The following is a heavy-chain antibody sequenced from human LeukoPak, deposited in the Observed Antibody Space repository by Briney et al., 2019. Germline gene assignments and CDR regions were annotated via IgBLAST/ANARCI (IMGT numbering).Heavy chain of an antibody. V-gene: IGHV4-31*03. CDR3: ARSSDYGDYD. D-gene: IGHD4-17*01. J-gene: IGHJ4*02. CDR1: GGSVNSGGYY. Sequence: SQTLSLTCTVSGGSVNSGGYYWTWIRQHPGKGLEWLGYIYYSGRTYYDPSLKSRITISLDTSKNQFSLNLTSVSAADTAFYFCARSSDYGDYDWGQGTLITVSS. CDR2: IYYSGRT.